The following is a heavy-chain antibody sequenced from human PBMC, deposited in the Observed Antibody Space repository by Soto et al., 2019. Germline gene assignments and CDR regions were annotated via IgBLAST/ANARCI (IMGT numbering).Heavy chain of an antibody. J-gene: IGHJ4*02. V-gene: IGHV3-21*01. CDR3: ARVAINLMYLFDY. CDR2: ISSTSTYI. Sequence: EVQLVESGGGLVKPGGSLRLSCAASGFTFSDYSMKWVRQAPGQGLEWVASISSTSTYIFYADSVKGRFTISNDNAKNTLYRQMNSLRVEDTAVYFCARVAINLMYLFDYWGQGTLVTVSS. CDR1: GFTFSDYS. D-gene: IGHD2-8*01.